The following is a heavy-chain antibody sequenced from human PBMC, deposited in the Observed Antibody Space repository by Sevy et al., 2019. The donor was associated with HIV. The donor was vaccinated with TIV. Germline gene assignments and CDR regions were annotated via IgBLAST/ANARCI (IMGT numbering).Heavy chain of an antibody. V-gene: IGHV4-4*07. Sequence: SETLSLTCTVSGASITNYYWSWIRQPAGKGLEWIGRINTRGDTHYNPSLKSRVTMSLDPSQKHCSLKLTSVIAAHTAVYYWARDVVVRGVFPTYYYHYYMDVWGKGTTVTVSS. CDR2: INTRGDT. CDR1: GASITNYY. D-gene: IGHD3-10*01. J-gene: IGHJ6*03. CDR3: ARDVVVRGVFPTYYYHYYMDV.